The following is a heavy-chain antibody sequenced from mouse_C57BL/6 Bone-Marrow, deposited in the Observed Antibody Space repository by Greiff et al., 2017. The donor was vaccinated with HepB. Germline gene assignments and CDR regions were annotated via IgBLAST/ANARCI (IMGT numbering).Heavy chain of an antibody. J-gene: IGHJ3*01. CDR1: GFTFSSYG. Sequence: DVQLVESGGDLVKPGGSLKLSCAASGFTFSSYGMSWVRQTPDKRLEWVATISSGGSYTYYPDSVKGRFTISRDNAKNTLYLQMSSLKSEDTAMYYCARHLYGSSPWFAYWGQGTLVTVSA. D-gene: IGHD1-1*01. CDR3: ARHLYGSSPWFAY. V-gene: IGHV5-6*01. CDR2: ISSGGSYT.